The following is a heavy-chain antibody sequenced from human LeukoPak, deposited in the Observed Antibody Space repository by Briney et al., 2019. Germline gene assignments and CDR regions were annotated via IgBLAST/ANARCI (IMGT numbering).Heavy chain of an antibody. CDR3: ARVDTKQLTSDY. J-gene: IGHJ4*02. V-gene: IGHV1-69*04. CDR1: GGTFSSYA. Sequence: ASVKVSCKASGGTFSSYAISWVRQAPGQGLEWMGRIIPILGIANYAQKFQGRVTITADKSTSTAYMELSSLRSEDTAVYYCARVDTKQLTSDYWGQGTLVTVSS. D-gene: IGHD6-13*01. CDR2: IIPILGIA.